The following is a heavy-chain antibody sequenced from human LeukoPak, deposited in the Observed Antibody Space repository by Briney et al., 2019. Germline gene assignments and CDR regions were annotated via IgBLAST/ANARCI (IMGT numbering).Heavy chain of an antibody. CDR3: AREVITGPRYYYYYGMDV. J-gene: IGHJ6*02. V-gene: IGHV4-59*12. D-gene: IGHD1-20*01. Sequence: SETLSLTCTVSGGSISSYYWSWIRQPPGKGLEWIGYIYYSGSTNYNPSLKSRVTISVDTSKNQFSLKLSSVTAADTAVYYCAREVITGPRYYYYYGMDVWGQGTTVTVSS. CDR1: GGSISSYY. CDR2: IYYSGST.